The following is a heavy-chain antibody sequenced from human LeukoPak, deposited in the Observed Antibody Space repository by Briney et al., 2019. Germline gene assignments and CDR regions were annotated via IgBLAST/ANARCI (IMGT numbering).Heavy chain of an antibody. V-gene: IGHV4-39*07. Sequence: SETLSLTCTVSGGSISSSSYYWGWIRQPPGKGLEWIGSIYYSGSTYYNPSLKSRVTISVDTSKNQFSLKLSSVTAADTAVYYCARAITMIVVVKGGDAFDIWGQGTMVTVSS. CDR2: IYYSGST. J-gene: IGHJ3*02. CDR1: GGSISSSSYY. CDR3: ARAITMIVVVKGGDAFDI. D-gene: IGHD3-22*01.